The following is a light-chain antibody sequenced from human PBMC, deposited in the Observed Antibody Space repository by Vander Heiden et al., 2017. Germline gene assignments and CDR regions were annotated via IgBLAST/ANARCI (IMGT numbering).Light chain of an antibody. V-gene: IGLV3-21*02. Sequence: SYVLPQPPSVSVAPGQTARIACGGNNIGSKTVHWYQQKAGQAPVLVVYDVSDRPSGIPERFSGSNSGNTATLTISRVEAGDEADYFCQVWDSSSDHPVVFGGGTKLTVL. CDR3: QVWDSSSDHPVV. J-gene: IGLJ2*01. CDR2: DVS. CDR1: NIGSKT.